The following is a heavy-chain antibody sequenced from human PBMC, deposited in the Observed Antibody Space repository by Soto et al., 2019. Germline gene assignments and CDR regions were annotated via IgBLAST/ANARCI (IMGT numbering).Heavy chain of an antibody. Sequence: SETLSLTCTVSGGSISSGGYYWSWIRQHPGKGLEWIGYIYYSGSTYYNPSLKSRVTISVDTSKNQFSLKLSSVTAADTAVYYCARLSYGSGSNGTWGQGTLVTVSS. V-gene: IGHV4-31*03. CDR3: ARLSYGSGSNGT. CDR2: IYYSGST. J-gene: IGHJ4*02. D-gene: IGHD3-10*01. CDR1: GGSISSGGYY.